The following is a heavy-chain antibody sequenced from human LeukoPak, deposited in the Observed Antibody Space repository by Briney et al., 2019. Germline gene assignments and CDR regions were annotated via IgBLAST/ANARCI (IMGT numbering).Heavy chain of an antibody. CDR2: IYSGGST. V-gene: IGHV3-53*01. CDR3: ARGPAAGTVWHYFYLHYLDG. Sequence: GGSLRLSCAASGFTVSSNYMSWVRQAPGKGLEWVSVIYSGGSTYYADSVKGRFTISRDYSKNTLYLQMNSLRAEETSVYYCARGPAAGTVWHYFYLHYLDGLGKGTTVTVFS. J-gene: IGHJ6*03. CDR1: GFTVSSNY. D-gene: IGHD6-13*01.